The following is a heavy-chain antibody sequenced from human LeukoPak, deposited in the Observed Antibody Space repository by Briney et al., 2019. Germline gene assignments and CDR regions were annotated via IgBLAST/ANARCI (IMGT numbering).Heavy chain of an antibody. CDR2: VHHSGST. D-gene: IGHD3-10*01. V-gene: IGHV4-4*02. Sequence: SETLSLTCAVSGGSISSIKWWSWVRQPPGKGLEWIGEVHHSGSTNYNPSLKSRVTISADKSKNQFSLKLSSVTAADTAMYYCASYFYGSANYFGEYFDYWGQGTLVTVSS. J-gene: IGHJ4*02. CDR1: GGSISSIKW. CDR3: ASYFYGSANYFGEYFDY.